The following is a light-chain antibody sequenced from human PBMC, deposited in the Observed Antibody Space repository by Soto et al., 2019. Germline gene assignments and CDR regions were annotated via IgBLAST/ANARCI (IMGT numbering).Light chain of an antibody. V-gene: IGKV3-20*01. Sequence: EIVLTQSAATLSVSPWERATLSCRASQSVGSNFAWYQQQPGQAPRLLIYDASTRVTGVPARFSGSGSGTDFTLTISRLEPEDLAVYYCQQYGSSGTFGQGTKVDI. CDR3: QQYGSSGT. CDR1: QSVGSN. CDR2: DAS. J-gene: IGKJ1*01.